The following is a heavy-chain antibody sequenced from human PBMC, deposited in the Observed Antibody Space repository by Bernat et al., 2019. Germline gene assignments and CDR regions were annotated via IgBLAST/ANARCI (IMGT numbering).Heavy chain of an antibody. CDR2: IYTSGST. D-gene: IGHD6-19*01. Sequence: QVQLQESGPGLVKPSQTLSLTCTVSGGSISSGSYYWSWIRQPAGKGLEWIGRIYTSGSTNYNPSLKSRVTISVDTSKNQFSLKLSSVTAADTAVYYCARGTYIAVAGTSYYGMDVWGQGTTVTVSS. J-gene: IGHJ6*02. V-gene: IGHV4-61*02. CDR3: ARGTYIAVAGTSYYGMDV. CDR1: GGSISSGSYY.